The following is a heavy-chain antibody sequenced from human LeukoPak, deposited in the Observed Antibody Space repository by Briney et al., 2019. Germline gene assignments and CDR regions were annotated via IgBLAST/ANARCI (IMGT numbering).Heavy chain of an antibody. CDR2: ISSSSSTI. D-gene: IGHD4-17*01. Sequence: GGSLRLSCAASGFTFSSYSMNWVRHAPGKGLEWVSYISSSSSTIYYADSVEGRFTISRDNAKNSLYLQMNSLRAEDTAVYYCARDLSDYGDYDWFDPWGQGTLVTVSS. CDR1: GFTFSSYS. J-gene: IGHJ5*02. V-gene: IGHV3-48*01. CDR3: ARDLSDYGDYDWFDP.